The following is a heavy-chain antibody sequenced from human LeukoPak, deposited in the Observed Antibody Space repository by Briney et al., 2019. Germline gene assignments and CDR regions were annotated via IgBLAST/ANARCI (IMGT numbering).Heavy chain of an antibody. V-gene: IGHV3-66*01. CDR3: ARERDGYKTGYRYIFRYYFDY. D-gene: IGHD5-24*01. Sequence: GGSLRLSCAASGFTVSSNYMSWVRQAPGKGLEWVSVIYSGGSTYYADSVEGRFTISRDNSKNTLYLQMNSLRAEDTAVYYCARERDGYKTGYRYIFRYYFDYWGQGTLVTVSS. CDR1: GFTVSSNY. CDR2: IYSGGST. J-gene: IGHJ4*02.